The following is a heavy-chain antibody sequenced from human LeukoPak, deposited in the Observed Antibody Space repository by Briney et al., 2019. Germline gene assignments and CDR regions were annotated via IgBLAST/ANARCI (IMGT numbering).Heavy chain of an antibody. V-gene: IGHV3-23*01. J-gene: IGHJ4*02. CDR2: IGSSGDIT. CDR1: GFTFSSYA. D-gene: IGHD6-13*01. CDR3: AKGGGTGYSSSWYSN. Sequence: GGSLRLSCAASGFTFSSYAMSWVRQAPGMGLEWVSSIGSSGDITYYADSVKGRFTISRDNSKKTVYLQMNSLRAEDAAVYYCAKGGGTGYSSSWYSNWGQGTLVTVSS.